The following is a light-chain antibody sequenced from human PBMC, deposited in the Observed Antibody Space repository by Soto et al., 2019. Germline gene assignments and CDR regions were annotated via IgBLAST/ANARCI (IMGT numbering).Light chain of an antibody. CDR2: GAF. CDR3: QQYGTSPWT. V-gene: IGKV3-20*01. J-gene: IGKJ1*01. Sequence: EMVLTQSPGTVSLSPGERATLSCRASQSVTSNYVAWYQQKPGQAPRLLIYGAFSRPTGIPDRFSGSGSGTDFTLTISRLEPEDFAVYHCQQYGTSPWTFGQGTKVEVK. CDR1: QSVTSNY.